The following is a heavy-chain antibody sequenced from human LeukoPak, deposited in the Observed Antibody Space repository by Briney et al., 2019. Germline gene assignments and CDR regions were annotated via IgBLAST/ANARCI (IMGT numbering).Heavy chain of an antibody. J-gene: IGHJ6*03. V-gene: IGHV1-8*03. CDR2: MNPNSGNT. CDR1: GYTFTSYN. D-gene: IGHD1-20*01. Sequence: ASVKVSCKASGYTFTSYNINWVRQATGQGLEWMGWMNPNSGNTGYAQKFQGRVTITADESTSTAYMELSSLRSEDTAVYYCARDRIPRYNWNDGYYYYYMDVWGKGTTVTISS. CDR3: ARDRIPRYNWNDGYYYYYMDV.